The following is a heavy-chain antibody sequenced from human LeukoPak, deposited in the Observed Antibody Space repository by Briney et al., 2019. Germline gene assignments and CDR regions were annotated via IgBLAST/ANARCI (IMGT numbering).Heavy chain of an antibody. CDR2: IYYSGST. D-gene: IGHD2-2*01. CDR1: GGSISSGDYY. J-gene: IGHJ5*02. V-gene: IGHV4-30-4*01. Sequence: SETLSLTCTVSGGSISSGDYYWSWIRQPPGKGLEWIGYIYYSGSTYYNPSLKSRVTISVDTYKHQFSLKLSSVPAADTAVYYCARTQLYCSSTSCYVNWFDPWGQGTLVTVSS. CDR3: ARTQLYCSSTSCYVNWFDP.